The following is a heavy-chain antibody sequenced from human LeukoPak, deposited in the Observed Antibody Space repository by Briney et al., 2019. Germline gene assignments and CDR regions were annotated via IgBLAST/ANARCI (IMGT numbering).Heavy chain of an antibody. J-gene: IGHJ4*02. D-gene: IGHD6-19*01. V-gene: IGHV1-69*05. CDR1: GGTFSSYA. CDR3: ARDTYNSGWCSDY. CDR2: IIPIFGTA. Sequence: SVKVSCKASGGTFSSYAISWVRQAPGQGLEWMGGIIPIFGTANYAQNLQGRVIMTTDTSTSTAYMELRSLRSDGTAVYYCARDTYNSGWCSDYWGQGTLVTVSS.